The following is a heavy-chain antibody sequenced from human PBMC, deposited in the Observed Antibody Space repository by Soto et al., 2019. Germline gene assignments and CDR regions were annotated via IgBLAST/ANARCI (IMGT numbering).Heavy chain of an antibody. Sequence: RASVKVACKASGYTFTSYGISWVRQDPGQGLEWMGWISAYNGNTNYAQKLQGRVTMTEDTSTNTAYMELSSLRSEDTAAYYCATDGGYCTNGVCLDSPQYGMDVWGQGTTVTVSS. V-gene: IGHV1-18*01. D-gene: IGHD2-8*01. CDR1: GYTFTSYG. CDR3: ATDGGYCTNGVCLDSPQYGMDV. J-gene: IGHJ6*02. CDR2: ISAYNGNT.